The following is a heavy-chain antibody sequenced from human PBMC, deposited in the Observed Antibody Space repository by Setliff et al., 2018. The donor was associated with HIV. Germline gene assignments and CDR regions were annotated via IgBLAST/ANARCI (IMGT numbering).Heavy chain of an antibody. CDR2: ISADGSDT. J-gene: IGHJ3*02. CDR1: GFTFSSYW. CDR3: SLGYCSGGSCYSDPEVAFDI. D-gene: IGHD2-15*01. Sequence: PGGSLRLSCAASGFTFSSYWIHWVRQAPGKGLMWVSRISADGSDTSYADSVKGRFTISRDNAMNTAYLQMNSLRGEDTALYYCSLGYCSGGSCYSDPEVAFDIWGQGTMVTVSS. V-gene: IGHV3-74*01.